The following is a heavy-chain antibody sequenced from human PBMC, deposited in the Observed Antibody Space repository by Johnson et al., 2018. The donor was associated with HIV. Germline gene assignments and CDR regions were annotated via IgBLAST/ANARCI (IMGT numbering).Heavy chain of an antibody. CDR2: ISGSGGST. CDR3: AKDLNVITMIVGSDAFEI. V-gene: IGHV3-23*04. CDR1: GLSFSNFG. Sequence: VKLVESGGGVVQPGKSLTLSCVGSGLSFSNFGIHWVRQAPGKGPEWVSAISGSGGSTYYADSVKGRFTISRDNSKNTLYLQMNSLRAEDTAVYYCAKDLNVITMIVGSDAFEIWGQGTMVTVSS. D-gene: IGHD3-22*01. J-gene: IGHJ3*02.